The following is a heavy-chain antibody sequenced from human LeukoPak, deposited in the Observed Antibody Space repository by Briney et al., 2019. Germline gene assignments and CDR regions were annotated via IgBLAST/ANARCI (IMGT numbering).Heavy chain of an antibody. CDR1: GFTFSSYA. CDR3: GLEVPAASQNYYYGMDV. CDR2: ISSSSSYI. J-gene: IGHJ6*02. Sequence: GGSLRLSCAASGFTFSSYAMSWVRQAPGKGLEWVSSISSSSSYIYYADSVKGRFTISRDNAKNSLYLQMNSLRAEDTAVYYCGLEVPAASQNYYYGMDVWGQGTTVTVSS. V-gene: IGHV3-21*01. D-gene: IGHD2-2*01.